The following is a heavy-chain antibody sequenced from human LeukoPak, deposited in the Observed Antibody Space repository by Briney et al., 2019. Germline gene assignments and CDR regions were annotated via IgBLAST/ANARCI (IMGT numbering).Heavy chain of an antibody. Sequence: GGSLRLSCAASGFTFSSYWMSWVRQAPGKGLEWVANIKQDGSEKYYVDSVKGRFTISRDNAKNSLYLQMNSLRAEDTAVYYCARERLTMVRGVMGYWGQGTLVTVSS. CDR3: ARERLTMVRGVMGY. J-gene: IGHJ4*02. V-gene: IGHV3-7*01. CDR2: IKQDGSEK. D-gene: IGHD3-10*01. CDR1: GFTFSSYW.